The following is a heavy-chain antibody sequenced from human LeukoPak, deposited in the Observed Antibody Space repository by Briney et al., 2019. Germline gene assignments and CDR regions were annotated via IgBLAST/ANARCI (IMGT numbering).Heavy chain of an antibody. CDR3: ARTLRYSSSWVDNDAFDI. CDR1: GFTFSSYS. D-gene: IGHD6-13*01. V-gene: IGHV3-21*01. CDR2: ISSSSSYI. J-gene: IGHJ3*02. Sequence: RGSLRLSCAASGFTFSSYSMNWVRQAPGKGLEWVSSISSSSSYIYYADSVKGRFTISRDNAKNSLYLQMNSLRAEDTAVYYCARTLRYSSSWVDNDAFDIWGQGTMVTVSS.